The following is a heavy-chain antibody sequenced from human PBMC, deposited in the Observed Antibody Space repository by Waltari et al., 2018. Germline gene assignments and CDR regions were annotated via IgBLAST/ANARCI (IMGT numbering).Heavy chain of an antibody. D-gene: IGHD3-10*01. J-gene: IGHJ6*02. CDR1: GGTFSSYA. V-gene: IGHV1-69*13. CDR2: IIPIFGPA. CDR3: ARAPGFRPEEYYYYGMDV. Sequence: QVQLVQSGAEVKKPGSSVKVSCKASGGTFSSYAISWVRQAPGQGLEWMGGIIPIFGPANYAQKFQGRVTITADESTSTAYMELSSLRSEDTAVYYCARAPGFRPEEYYYYGMDVWGQGTTVTVSS.